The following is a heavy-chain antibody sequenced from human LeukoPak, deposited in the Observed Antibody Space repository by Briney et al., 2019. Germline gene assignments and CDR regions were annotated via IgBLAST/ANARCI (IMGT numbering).Heavy chain of an antibody. CDR3: ARKYSGYELTY. Sequence: ASVKVSCKASGYTFTAYYMHWVRQAPGQGLEWMGWINPNSGGTNYAQKFQGRVTLTRDTSISTAYMELGRLTSDDTAVYYCARKYSGYELTYWGQGTLVTVSS. J-gene: IGHJ4*02. CDR2: INPNSGGT. V-gene: IGHV1-2*02. CDR1: GYTFTAYY. D-gene: IGHD5-12*01.